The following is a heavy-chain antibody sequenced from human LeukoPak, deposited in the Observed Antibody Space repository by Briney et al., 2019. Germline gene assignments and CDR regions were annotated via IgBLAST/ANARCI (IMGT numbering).Heavy chain of an antibody. Sequence: GGSLRLSCAASGFTFSSYSMNWVRQAPGKGLEWASSISSNSSNIYYADSVKGRFTVSRDNAKNSLYLQMNSLRAEDTAVYYCAREVEGAFEIWGQGTMVTVSS. D-gene: IGHD2-2*01. J-gene: IGHJ3*02. CDR3: AREVEGAFEI. CDR1: GFTFSSYS. CDR2: ISSNSSNI. V-gene: IGHV3-21*01.